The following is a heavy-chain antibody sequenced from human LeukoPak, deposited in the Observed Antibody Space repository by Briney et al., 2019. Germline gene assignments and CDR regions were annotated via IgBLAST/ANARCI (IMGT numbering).Heavy chain of an antibody. CDR3: ARDLGATPRGAFDI. CDR2: ISSNGGST. Sequence: GGSLRLSCAASGFTFSSYAMHWVRQAPGKGLEYVSAISSNGGSTYYANSVKGRFTISRDNSKNTLYLQMGSLRAEDMAVYYCARDLGATPRGAFDIWGQGTMVTVSS. D-gene: IGHD1-26*01. V-gene: IGHV3-64*01. CDR1: GFTFSSYA. J-gene: IGHJ3*02.